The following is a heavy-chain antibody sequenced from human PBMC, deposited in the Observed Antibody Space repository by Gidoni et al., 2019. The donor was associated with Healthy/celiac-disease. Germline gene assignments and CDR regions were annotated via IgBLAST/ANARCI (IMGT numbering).Heavy chain of an antibody. CDR1: GFTFSIYA. Sequence: EVQLLESGGGLVQPGGSLRLSCAASGFTFSIYAMSWVRQAPGKGLEWVSAISGSGGSTYYADSVKGRFTISRDNSKNTLYLQMNSLRAEDTAVYYCAKKGRGTPPPAVDIVATITSFFDYWGQGTLVTVSS. V-gene: IGHV3-23*01. D-gene: IGHD5-12*01. CDR2: ISGSGGST. J-gene: IGHJ4*02. CDR3: AKKGRGTPPPAVDIVATITSFFDY.